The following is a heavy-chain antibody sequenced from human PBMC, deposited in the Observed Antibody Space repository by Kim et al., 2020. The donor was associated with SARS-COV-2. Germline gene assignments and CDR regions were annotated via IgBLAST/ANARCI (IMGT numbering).Heavy chain of an antibody. Sequence: GGSLRLSCAASGFIFNNNAMTWVRQAPGRGLEWVSSLGCDGPTWYENSLKGRFTISRDKSKNTLYLQMTGLSAEDTAVYFCVKDIFHWQHDFWGQGTQGTVPS. J-gene: IGHJ4*02. CDR1: GFIFNNNA. V-gene: IGHV3-23*01. CDR2: LGCDGPT. D-gene: IGHD3-9*01. CDR3: VKDIFHWQHDF.